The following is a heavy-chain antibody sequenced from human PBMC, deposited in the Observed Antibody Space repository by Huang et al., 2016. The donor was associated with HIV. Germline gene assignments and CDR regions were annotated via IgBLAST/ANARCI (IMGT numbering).Heavy chain of an antibody. D-gene: IGHD1-26*01. CDR1: GFTFNKFG. CDR2: ISYDGSSK. V-gene: IGHV3-30*18. Sequence: QVQLVESGGGVVQPGRSLRLSCAAFGFTFNKFGMHWVRQAPGKGLDWVAIISYDGSSKYHADSVKGRFTISRDNSKNTVYLQMNSLRVEDTAVYYCAKDGRGSGTYYDYFEYWGQGTLVTVSS. J-gene: IGHJ4*02. CDR3: AKDGRGSGTYYDYFEY.